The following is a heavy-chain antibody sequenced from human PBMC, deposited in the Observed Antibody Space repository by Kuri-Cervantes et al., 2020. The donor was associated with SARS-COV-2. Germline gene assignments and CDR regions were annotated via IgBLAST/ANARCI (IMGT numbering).Heavy chain of an antibody. V-gene: IGHV3-7*05. CDR2: IKQDGSVK. J-gene: IGHJ3*02. CDR3: ARATNYYYDSSGYYYKAFDI. Sequence: GGSLRLSCAASGFSVGTNYMSWVRQAPGKGLEWVANIKQDGSVKYYVDSVKGRFTISRDNAKNSLYLQMNSLRAEDTAVYYCARATNYYYDSSGYYYKAFDIWGQGKMVNVSS. CDR1: GFSVGTNY. D-gene: IGHD3-22*01.